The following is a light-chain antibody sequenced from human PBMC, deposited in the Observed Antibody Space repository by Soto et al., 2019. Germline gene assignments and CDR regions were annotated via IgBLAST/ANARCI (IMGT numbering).Light chain of an antibody. CDR1: QSIKNNF. CDR2: GAS. Sequence: EIVLTHSPGTLALSPCERATLSFSASQSIKNNFLAWYQQKPGQAPRLLIFGASSRSSGIPYRFSGSGSGTDFTLTVSRLEPEDFAVYYCQQYGTSPINFGQGTRLEIK. CDR3: QQYGTSPIN. V-gene: IGKV3-20*01. J-gene: IGKJ5*01.